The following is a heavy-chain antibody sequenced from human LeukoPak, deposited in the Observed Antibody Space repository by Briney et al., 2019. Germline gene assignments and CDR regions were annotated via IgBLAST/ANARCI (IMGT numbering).Heavy chain of an antibody. V-gene: IGHV7-4-1*02. CDR3: ARDTYCSGGRCYSRVGY. J-gene: IGHJ4*02. Sequence: GGSVQVSCKASGYTFTNYPMNWVRQAPGQGLEWMGWINTNTGNPTYAQGFTERFVFSWDTSVNTAYLQINSLKPEDTAAYFCARDTYCSGGRCYSRVGYWGQGTVVTVSS. D-gene: IGHD2-15*01. CDR2: INTNTGNP. CDR1: GYTFTNYP.